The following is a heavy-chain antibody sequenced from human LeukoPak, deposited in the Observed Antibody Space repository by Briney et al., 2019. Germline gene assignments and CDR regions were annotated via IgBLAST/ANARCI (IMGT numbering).Heavy chain of an antibody. CDR3: ARDQRGCSGGSCYSSHDY. CDR2: IIPILGIA. V-gene: IGHV1-69*04. Sequence: SVKVSCKASGGTFGSYAISWVRQAPGQGLEWMGRIIPILGIANYAQKFQGRVTITADKSTSTAYMELSSLRSEDTAVYYCARDQRGCSGGSCYSSHDYWGQGTLVTVSS. CDR1: GGTFGSYA. D-gene: IGHD2-15*01. J-gene: IGHJ4*02.